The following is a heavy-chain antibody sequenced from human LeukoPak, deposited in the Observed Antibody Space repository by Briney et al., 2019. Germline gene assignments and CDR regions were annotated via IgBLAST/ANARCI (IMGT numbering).Heavy chain of an antibody. CDR1: GGSISSGGYY. J-gene: IGHJ4*02. CDR2: IYYSGST. CDR3: AREGYYYDSSGYYLLDY. Sequence: SETLSLTCTVSGGSISSGGYYWSWIRQHPGKGLEWIGYIYYSGSTYYNPSLKSRVTISVDTPKNQFSLKLSSVTAADTAVYYCAREGYYYDSSGYYLLDYWGQGTLVTVSS. D-gene: IGHD3-22*01. V-gene: IGHV4-31*03.